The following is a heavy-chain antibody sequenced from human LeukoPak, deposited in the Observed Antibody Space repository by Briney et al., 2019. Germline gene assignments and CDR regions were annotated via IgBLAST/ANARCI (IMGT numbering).Heavy chain of an antibody. J-gene: IGHJ5*02. CDR3: ARRRVRGVIISSPHNWFDP. D-gene: IGHD3-10*01. CDR2: INHSGST. Sequence: SETLSLTCAVYGGSFSGYYWSWIRQPPGKGLEWIGEINHSGSTNYNPSLKSRVTISVDTSKNQFSLKLSSVTAADTAVYYCARRRVRGVIISSPHNWFDPWGQGTLVTVSS. CDR1: GGSFSGYY. V-gene: IGHV4-34*01.